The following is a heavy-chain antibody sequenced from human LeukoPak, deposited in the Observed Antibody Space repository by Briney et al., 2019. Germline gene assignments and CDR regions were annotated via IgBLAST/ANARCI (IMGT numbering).Heavy chain of an antibody. Sequence: GGSLRLSCAASGFTFSSYAMHWVRQAPGKGLEWVAVISYDGSNKYYADSVKGRFTISRDNSKNTLYLQMNSLRAEDTAVYYCASLFAIGTMVRGVSTHDYWGQGTLVTVSS. CDR1: GFTFSSYA. V-gene: IGHV3-30-3*01. J-gene: IGHJ4*02. D-gene: IGHD3-10*01. CDR3: ASLFAIGTMVRGVSTHDY. CDR2: ISYDGSNK.